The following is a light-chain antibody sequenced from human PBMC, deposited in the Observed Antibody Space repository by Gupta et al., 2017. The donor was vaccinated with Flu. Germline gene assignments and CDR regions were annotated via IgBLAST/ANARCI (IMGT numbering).Light chain of an antibody. CDR2: EVT. Sequence: QSALTQPASVSGSPGQSITISCTGTSSDVGSYNFVSWYQQHPGKAHKLMIYEVTKRPSVVSNRFSGSKSGNTASLTISGLQAEDDADYYCCSYAGSRTFYVFGTGTKVTVL. CDR1: SSDVGSYNF. CDR3: CSYAGSRTFYV. J-gene: IGLJ1*01. V-gene: IGLV2-23*02.